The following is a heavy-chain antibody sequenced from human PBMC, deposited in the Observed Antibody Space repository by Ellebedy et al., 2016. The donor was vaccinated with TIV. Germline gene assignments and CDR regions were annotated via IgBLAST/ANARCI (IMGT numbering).Heavy chain of an antibody. Sequence: GESLKISCAASGFTFRDYYMSWIRQAPGKGLEWVSYISTSGTTIYYGDSVKGRFTISRDNAKNSLYLHMISLRAEDTAVYYCARDGITGSEMGGWFDPWGQGTLVTVSS. CDR2: ISTSGTTI. CDR3: ARDGITGSEMGGWFDP. CDR1: GFTFRDYY. D-gene: IGHD1-20*01. V-gene: IGHV3-11*01. J-gene: IGHJ5*02.